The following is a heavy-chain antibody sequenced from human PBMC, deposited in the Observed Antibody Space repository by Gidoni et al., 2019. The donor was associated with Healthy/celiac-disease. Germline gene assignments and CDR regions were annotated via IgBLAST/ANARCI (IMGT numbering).Heavy chain of an antibody. J-gene: IGHJ4*02. Sequence: EVQLVESGGGLVQPGGSLRLSCAASGFTFSSYWMHWVRQAPGKGLVWVSRINSDGSSTSYADSVKGRFTISRDNAKNTLYLQMNSLRAEDTAVYYCARGVLNYDFWSGYIDYWGQGTLVTVSS. CDR3: ARGVLNYDFWSGYIDY. CDR1: GFTFSSYW. D-gene: IGHD3-3*01. CDR2: INSDGSST. V-gene: IGHV3-74*01.